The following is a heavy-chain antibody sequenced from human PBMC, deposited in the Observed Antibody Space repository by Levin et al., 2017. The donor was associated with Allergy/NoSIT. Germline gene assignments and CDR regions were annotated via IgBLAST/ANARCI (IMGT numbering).Heavy chain of an antibody. CDR2: ISSSGSTI. CDR1: GFTFSSYE. J-gene: IGHJ4*02. Sequence: GGSLRLSCAASGFTFSSYEMNWVRQAPGKGLEWVSYISSSGSTIYYADSVKGRFTISRDNAKNSLYLQMNSLRAEDTAVYYCARSSRDGYNWAGFDFDYWGQGTLVTVSS. V-gene: IGHV3-48*03. CDR3: ARSSRDGYNWAGFDFDY. D-gene: IGHD5-24*01.